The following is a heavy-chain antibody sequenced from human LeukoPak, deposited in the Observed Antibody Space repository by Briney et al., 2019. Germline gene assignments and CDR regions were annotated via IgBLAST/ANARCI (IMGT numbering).Heavy chain of an antibody. J-gene: IGHJ3*02. CDR3: ARGGNIGYDYNAFDI. Sequence: PGGSLRLSCAASGFTFSTYEMNWVRQAPGKGLEWVSYITRSGTTIYYADSVKGRLTISRDNAKNSLYLQMNSLRDEDTAVYYCARGGNIGYDYNAFDIWGQGTMVTVSS. CDR2: ITRSGTTI. CDR1: GFTFSTYE. V-gene: IGHV3-48*03. D-gene: IGHD3-22*01.